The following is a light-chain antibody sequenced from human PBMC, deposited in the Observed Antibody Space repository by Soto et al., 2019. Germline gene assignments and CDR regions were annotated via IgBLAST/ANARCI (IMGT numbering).Light chain of an antibody. Sequence: QSAPTQPASVSGSPGQSIAISCTGTSSDLGAYDYVSWYQQQPDKAPKLIIYEVTKRPSGVSNRFSGSKSGNTASLTISGLQPEDEADYYCSSHTSGSTRVFGTGTKVTVI. CDR3: SSHTSGSTRV. CDR1: SSDLGAYDY. J-gene: IGLJ1*01. CDR2: EVT. V-gene: IGLV2-14*01.